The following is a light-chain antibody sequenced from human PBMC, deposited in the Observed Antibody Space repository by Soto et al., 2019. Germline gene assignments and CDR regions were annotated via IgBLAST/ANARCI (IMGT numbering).Light chain of an antibody. CDR3: QQYNNWPPGIT. J-gene: IGKJ5*01. Sequence: ILMTQSPATPSVSPGERATIPCRASQNINSNLAWYRQKPGKSPRLLIYDSSTRATGIPARFSGSVSGTEFTLTISSLQTEEFTGYYGQQYNNWPPGITFGQGTRLEIK. CDR1: QNINSN. V-gene: IGKV3-15*01. CDR2: DSS.